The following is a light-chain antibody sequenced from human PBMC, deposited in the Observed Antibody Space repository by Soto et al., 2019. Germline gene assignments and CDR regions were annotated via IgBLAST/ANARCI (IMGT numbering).Light chain of an antibody. CDR3: QHYNSYSES. CDR2: KAS. J-gene: IGKJ1*01. V-gene: IGKV1-5*03. Sequence: QMTQSPSPLSRAVEDRVTITCRARQTISSWLAWYQQKPGKAPKLLIYKASTLKSGVPSRFSGSGSGTEFTLTISSLQPDDFATYYCQHYNSYSESFGQGAEVDI. CDR1: QTISSW.